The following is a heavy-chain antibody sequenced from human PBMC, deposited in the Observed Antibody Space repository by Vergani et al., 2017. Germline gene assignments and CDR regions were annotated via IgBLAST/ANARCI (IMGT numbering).Heavy chain of an antibody. Sequence: QVHLNEAGPGLVKPSQTLSLTCTVSGASITSGSFYWSWIRQPAGKGLEWIGRIHASGTKNYNPSLRSRVTLSVDTSKNQLSLKMISMTAADTAVYYCVRARYCTNAVCPNWFDPWGQGTLVTVSS. D-gene: IGHD2-8*01. CDR1: GASITSGSFY. J-gene: IGHJ5*02. V-gene: IGHV4-61*02. CDR2: IHASGTK. CDR3: VRARYCTNAVCPNWFDP.